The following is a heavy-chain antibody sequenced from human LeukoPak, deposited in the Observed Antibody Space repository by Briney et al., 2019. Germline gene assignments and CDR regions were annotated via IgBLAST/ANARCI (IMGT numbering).Heavy chain of an antibody. V-gene: IGHV3-30*02. CDR2: IRYDGSNK. CDR1: GFTFSSYG. D-gene: IGHD2-15*01. Sequence: GGSLRLSCAASGFTFSSYGMHWARQAPGKGLEWVAFIRYDGSNKYYADSVKGRFTISRDNSKNTLYLQMNSLRAEDTAVYYCAKDRVVVNWRGAALDYWGQGTLVTVSS. J-gene: IGHJ4*02. CDR3: AKDRVVVNWRGAALDY.